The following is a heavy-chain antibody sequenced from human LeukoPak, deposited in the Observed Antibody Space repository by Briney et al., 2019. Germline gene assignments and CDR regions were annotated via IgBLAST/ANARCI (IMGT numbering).Heavy chain of an antibody. Sequence: PGGSLRLSCAASGFTFSSYEMNWVRQAPGKGLEWVSYISSSGSTIYYADSVKGRFTISRDNAKNSLYLQMNSLRAEDTAVYFCASSPNWNEAEYYFEHWGRGTLVIVAS. V-gene: IGHV3-48*03. CDR2: ISSSGSTI. CDR1: GFTFSSYE. J-gene: IGHJ4*02. D-gene: IGHD1-1*01. CDR3: ASSPNWNEAEYYFEH.